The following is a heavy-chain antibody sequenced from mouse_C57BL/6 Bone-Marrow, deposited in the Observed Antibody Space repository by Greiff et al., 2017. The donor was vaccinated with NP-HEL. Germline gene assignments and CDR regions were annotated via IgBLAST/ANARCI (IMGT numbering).Heavy chain of an antibody. CDR3: ARKGVPRGYFDV. Sequence: VQLVESGPELVKPGASVKISCKASGYAFSSSWMNWVKQRPGKGLEWIGRIYPGDGDTNYNGKFKGKATLTADKSSSTAYMQLSSLTSEDSAVYFCARKGVPRGYFDVWGTGTTVTVSS. CDR1: GYAFSSSW. CDR2: IYPGDGDT. J-gene: IGHJ1*03. D-gene: IGHD2-14*01. V-gene: IGHV1-82*01.